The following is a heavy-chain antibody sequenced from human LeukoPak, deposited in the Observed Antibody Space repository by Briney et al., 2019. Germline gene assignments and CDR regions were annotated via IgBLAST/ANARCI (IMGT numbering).Heavy chain of an antibody. CDR2: INHSGST. J-gene: IGHJ3*02. V-gene: IGHV4-34*01. Sequence: SETLSLTCAVYGGSFSGYYWSWIRQPPGRGLEWIGEINHSGSTNYNPSLRSRVTISADTSKNQFSLKLSSVTAADTAVYYCARSTLRPYYYDSSGYFSAFDIWGQGTMVTVSS. CDR1: GGSFSGYY. D-gene: IGHD3-22*01. CDR3: ARSTLRPYYYDSSGYFSAFDI.